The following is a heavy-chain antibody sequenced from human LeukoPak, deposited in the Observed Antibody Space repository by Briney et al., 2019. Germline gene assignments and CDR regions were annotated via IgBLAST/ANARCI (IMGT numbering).Heavy chain of an antibody. V-gene: IGHV3-30-3*01. CDR2: ISYDGSNK. CDR1: GFTFSSYA. D-gene: IGHD2-15*01. Sequence: GGSLRLSCAASGFTFSSYAMHWVRQAPGKGLEWVAVISYDGSNKYYADSVKGRFTISRDNSKNTLYLQMNSLRAEDTAVYYCTRVWDIVLVVAATLEDAFDIWGQGTMVTVSS. J-gene: IGHJ3*02. CDR3: TRVWDIVLVVAATLEDAFDI.